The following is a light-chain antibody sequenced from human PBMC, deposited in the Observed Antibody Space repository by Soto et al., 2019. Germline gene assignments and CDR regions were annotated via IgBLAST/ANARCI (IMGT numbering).Light chain of an antibody. Sequence: EIVLTQSPATLSVSPGERATLTCRASQTVGTSLAWYQQKPGQAPRLLIYVASTRATGVPSRFRGGGSGTEFALPISSLQSEDFAVYYCQQHNAWPLTFGGGTKVEIK. CDR3: QQHNAWPLT. CDR1: QTVGTS. V-gene: IGKV3-15*01. J-gene: IGKJ4*01. CDR2: VAS.